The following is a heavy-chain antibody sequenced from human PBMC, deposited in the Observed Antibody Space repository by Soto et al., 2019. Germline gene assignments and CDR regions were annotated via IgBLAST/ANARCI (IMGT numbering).Heavy chain of an antibody. Sequence: VQLVESGGGLVAPEGSLRLSCVASGFTLTTYTMNWVRQAPGTGLEWVSSSNVRSNYKYYSDSVNGRFTISRDNTQNSLFLQMSRLGPEDTATYYCVREDGVVGVSSAFDSWGQGTLVTVSS. CDR2: SNVRSNYK. J-gene: IGHJ4*02. CDR3: VREDGVVGVSSAFDS. CDR1: GFTLTTYT. D-gene: IGHD1-26*01. V-gene: IGHV3-21*02.